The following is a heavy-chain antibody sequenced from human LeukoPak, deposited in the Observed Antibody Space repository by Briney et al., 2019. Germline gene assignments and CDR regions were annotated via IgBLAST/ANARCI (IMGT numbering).Heavy chain of an antibody. Sequence: SETLSLTCTVSGGSISSYYLSWIRQPAGKGLEWMGRIYYSGSTNYNPPLKSRVPMSVDTSKNQFSLKLSSVTVADTAVYYCAREDSGPTIGVFSSFDPWGQGTLVTVSS. J-gene: IGHJ5*02. CDR2: IYYSGST. V-gene: IGHV4-4*07. CDR3: AREDSGPTIGVFSSFDP. CDR1: GGSISSYY. D-gene: IGHD5-12*01.